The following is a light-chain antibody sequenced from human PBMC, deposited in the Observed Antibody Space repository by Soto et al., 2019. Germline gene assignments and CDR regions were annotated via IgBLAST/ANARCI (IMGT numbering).Light chain of an antibody. V-gene: IGKV3-20*01. CDR1: QTVRNNY. Sequence: EFVLTQSPGTLSLSPGERATLSCRASQTVRNNYLAWYQQKPGQAPRLLIYDASSRATGIPDRFSGGGSGTVFTLTISRLEPEDFAVYYCQQFSSYPLTFGGGTKVDIK. J-gene: IGKJ4*01. CDR2: DAS. CDR3: QQFSSYPLT.